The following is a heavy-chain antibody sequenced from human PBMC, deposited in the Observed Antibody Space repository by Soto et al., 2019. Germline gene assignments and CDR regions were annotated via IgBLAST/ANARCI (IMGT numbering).Heavy chain of an antibody. Sequence: EVQLVESGGALVQPGGSLRLSCAASGFTFSNYWMTWVRQAPGKGLEWVANIKQDGTEKYYVDSVKGRFTISRDNAKNTLFLQMNSVRAEDTAVFYCARGLRWLDSWGQGTLVTVSS. CDR3: ARGLRWLDS. D-gene: IGHD4-17*01. CDR1: GFTFSNYW. J-gene: IGHJ4*02. V-gene: IGHV3-7*04. CDR2: IKQDGTEK.